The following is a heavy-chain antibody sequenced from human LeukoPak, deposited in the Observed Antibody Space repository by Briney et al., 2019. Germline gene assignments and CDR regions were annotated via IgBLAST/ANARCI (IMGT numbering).Heavy chain of an antibody. CDR3: ARQDTAMGAFDY. CDR1: GYSFSNYW. CDR2: ILPDDSDT. J-gene: IGHJ4*02. D-gene: IGHD5-18*01. V-gene: IGHV5-51*01. Sequence: GESLKISCKGSGYSFSNYWIGWVRQTPGKGLEWMGIILPDDSDTRNSPSLQDHVSISADKSITTAYLQWTSLKASDTAMYYCARQDTAMGAFDYWGQGTLVTVSS.